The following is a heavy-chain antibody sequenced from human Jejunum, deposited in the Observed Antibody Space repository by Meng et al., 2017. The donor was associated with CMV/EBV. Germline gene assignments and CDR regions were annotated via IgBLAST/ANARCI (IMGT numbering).Heavy chain of an antibody. Sequence: VSSGSISSGGYYWRWIRQHPGKGLEWIGYIYYSGSTYYNPSLKSRVTISVDTSKNQFSLKLSSVTAADTAVYYCARDPKGWVGFDYWGQGTLVTVSS. V-gene: IGHV4-31*02. J-gene: IGHJ4*02. CDR2: IYYSGST. CDR3: ARDPKGWVGFDY. D-gene: IGHD3-16*01. CDR1: SGSISSGGYY.